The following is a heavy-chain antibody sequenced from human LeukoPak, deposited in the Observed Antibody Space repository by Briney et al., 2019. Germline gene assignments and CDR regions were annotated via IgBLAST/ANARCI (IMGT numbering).Heavy chain of an antibody. Sequence: ASVKVSCKASGYTFTSYYMHWVRQAPGQGLEWMGIINPSGGSTSYAQKFQGRVTMTRDTSTSTVYMELSSLRSEDTAVYYCARDRPLFVVVPAAIDYWGQGTLVTVSS. CDR2: INPSGGST. V-gene: IGHV1-46*01. J-gene: IGHJ4*02. D-gene: IGHD2-2*01. CDR3: ARDRPLFVVVPAAIDY. CDR1: GYTFTSYY.